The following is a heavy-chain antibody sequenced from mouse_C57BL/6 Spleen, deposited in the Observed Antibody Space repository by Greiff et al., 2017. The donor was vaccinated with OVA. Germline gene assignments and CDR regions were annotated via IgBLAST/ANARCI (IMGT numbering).Heavy chain of an antibody. CDR2: IYPGSGST. D-gene: IGHD2-2*01. J-gene: IGHJ4*01. V-gene: IGHV1-55*01. CDR1: GYTFTSYW. CDR3: AREESTRVTTNYAMDY. Sequence: QVQLQQPGAELVKPGASVTMSCKASGYTFTSYWITWVKQRPGQGLEWIGDIYPGSGSTNYNEKFKSKATLTVDTSSSTAYMKLSSLTSEDSAVYYCAREESTRVTTNYAMDYWGQGTSVTVSS.